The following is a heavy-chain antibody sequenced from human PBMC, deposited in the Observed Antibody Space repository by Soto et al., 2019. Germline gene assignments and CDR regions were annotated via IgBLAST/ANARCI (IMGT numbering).Heavy chain of an antibody. CDR3: ARMGASAARGYYFDY. CDR1: GGSISSSNW. J-gene: IGHJ4*02. V-gene: IGHV4-4*02. Sequence: QVQLQESGPGLVKPSGTLPLTCAVSGGSISSSNWWSWVRQPPGKGLEWIGDIYHSGSTNYNPSLRIRVTISVDTSKNQFSLKLSYVTAADTAVYYCARMGASAARGYYFDYWGQGTLVTVSS. D-gene: IGHD6-6*01. CDR2: IYHSGST.